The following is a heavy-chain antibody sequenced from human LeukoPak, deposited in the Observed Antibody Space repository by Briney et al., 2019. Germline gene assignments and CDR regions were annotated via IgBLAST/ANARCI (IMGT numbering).Heavy chain of an antibody. CDR2: INTNTGNP. CDR1: GYTFTSYA. Sequence: GASVKVSCKASGYTFTSYAMNWVRQAPGQGLEWMGWINTNTGNPTYAQGFTGRSVFSLDTSVSTAYLQISSLKAEDTAVYYCARVEIAVAGPAFDYWGQGTLVTVSS. CDR3: ARVEIAVAGPAFDY. D-gene: IGHD6-19*01. V-gene: IGHV7-4-1*02. J-gene: IGHJ4*02.